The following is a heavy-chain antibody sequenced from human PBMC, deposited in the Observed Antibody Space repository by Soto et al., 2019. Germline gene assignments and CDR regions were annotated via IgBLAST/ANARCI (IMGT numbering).Heavy chain of an antibody. CDR1: GYTFTSYA. CDR2: INAGNGNT. CDR3: ARDQVVVVAETSYYYYYMDV. J-gene: IGHJ6*03. Sequence: ASVKVSCKASGYTFTSYAMHWVRQAPGQRLEWMGWINAGNGNTKYSQKFQGRVTITRDTSASTAYMELSSLRSEDTAVYYCARDQVVVVAETSYYYYYMDVWGKGTTVTVSS. V-gene: IGHV1-3*01. D-gene: IGHD2-15*01.